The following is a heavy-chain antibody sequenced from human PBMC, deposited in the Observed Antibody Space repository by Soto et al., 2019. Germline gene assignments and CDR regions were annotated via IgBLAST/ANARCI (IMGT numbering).Heavy chain of an antibody. J-gene: IGHJ4*02. Sequence: QVQLVESGGGLVKPGGSLRLSCAASGFTFSGYNMSWIRQAPGKGLEWVSYITSSGSNTFDAESVKGRFTISRDNTMNVLYLQMNSLSADVTAVYYCGRRSTTSSAHHVVHWGQGTLVTVSS. V-gene: IGHV3-11*01. CDR1: GFTFSGYN. CDR3: GRRSTTSSAHHVVH. D-gene: IGHD6-6*01. CDR2: ITSSGSNT.